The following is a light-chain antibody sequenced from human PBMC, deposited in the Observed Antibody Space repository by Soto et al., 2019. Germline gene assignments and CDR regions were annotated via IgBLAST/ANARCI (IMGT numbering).Light chain of an antibody. CDR1: QTIISN. CDR3: QQYHNWPWT. CDR2: SAS. Sequence: DRVMTQSPATLSVSPGDRATLSCRASQTIISNLAWYQQKPGQAPRLLIHSASTRATGIPARFSGSGSGTEFTLTISSLQSEDFAVYYCQQYHNWPWTFGQGTEVEIK. J-gene: IGKJ1*01. V-gene: IGKV3-15*01.